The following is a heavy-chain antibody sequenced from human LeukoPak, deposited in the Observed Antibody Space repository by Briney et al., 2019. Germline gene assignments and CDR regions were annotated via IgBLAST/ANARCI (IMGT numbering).Heavy chain of an antibody. D-gene: IGHD6-6*01. CDR1: GFTVSSNY. Sequence: PGGSLRLSCAASGFTVSSNYMSWVRQAPGKGLEWVSVIYSGGSTYYADSVKGRFTISRDNSKNTLYLQMNSLRAEDTAVYYCARGGVAARKPFDYWGQGTLVTVSS. CDR3: ARGGVAARKPFDY. V-gene: IGHV3-53*01. J-gene: IGHJ4*02. CDR2: IYSGGST.